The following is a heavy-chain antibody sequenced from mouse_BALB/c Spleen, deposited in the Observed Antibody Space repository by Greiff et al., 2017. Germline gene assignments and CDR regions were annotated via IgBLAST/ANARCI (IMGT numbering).Heavy chain of an antibody. CDR3: ARKEDYGNPWFAY. CDR2: IDPENGNT. D-gene: IGHD2-1*01. J-gene: IGHJ3*01. Sequence: EVQLQQPGAELVRPGASVKLSCKASGYTFTSYWMNWVKQRPGQGLEWIGWIDPENGNTIYDPKFQGKASITADTSSNTAYLQLSSLTSEDTAVYYCARKEDYGNPWFAYWGQGTLVTVSA. CDR1: GYTFTSYW. V-gene: IGHV14-1*02.